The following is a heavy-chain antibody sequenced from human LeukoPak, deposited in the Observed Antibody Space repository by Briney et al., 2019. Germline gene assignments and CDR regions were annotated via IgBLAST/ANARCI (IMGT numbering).Heavy chain of an antibody. CDR3: AKEKLERRAFGTTSNLHFSRSFDY. D-gene: IGHD1-1*01. J-gene: IGHJ4*02. CDR2: ISYDGSNK. CDR1: GFTFSSYA. V-gene: IGHV3-30*04. Sequence: PGGSLRLSCAASGFTFSSYAMHWVRQAPGKGLEWVAVISYDGSNKYYADSVKGRFTISRDNSKNTLYLQMNSLRAEDTAVYYCAKEKLERRAFGTTSNLHFSRSFDYWGQGTLVTVSS.